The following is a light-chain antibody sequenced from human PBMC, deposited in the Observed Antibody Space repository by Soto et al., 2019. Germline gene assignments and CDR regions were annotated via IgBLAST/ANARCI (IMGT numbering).Light chain of an antibody. Sequence: AIQLTQSPSSLSASVGDRVSITCRASQGIRNDLGWYQHKPGKAPKLLIHGASSLQSGVPSRFSGSDSGTEFTLTISSLQPEDLASYYCLQDHSYPWTFGQGTKVEI. J-gene: IGKJ1*01. V-gene: IGKV1-6*01. CDR1: QGIRND. CDR3: LQDHSYPWT. CDR2: GAS.